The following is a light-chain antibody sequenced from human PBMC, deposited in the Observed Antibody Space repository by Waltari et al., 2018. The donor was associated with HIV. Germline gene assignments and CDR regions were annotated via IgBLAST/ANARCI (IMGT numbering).Light chain of an antibody. CDR1: SSNIGRNY. J-gene: IGLJ3*02. CDR3: AAWDDSLSGSWV. V-gene: IGLV1-47*01. CDR2: RNN. Sequence: QSVMTQPPSASGTPGQRVTISCSGSSSNIGRNYITWYQQLPGKTPRPLIYRNNHRPSEVPDRLYGYTSGTSAALAISGLRAEDEAEYDGAAWDDSLSGSWVFGGGTQVTVL.